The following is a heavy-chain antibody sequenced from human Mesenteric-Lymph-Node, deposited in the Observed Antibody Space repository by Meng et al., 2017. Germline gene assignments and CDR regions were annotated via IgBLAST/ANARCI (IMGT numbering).Heavy chain of an antibody. Sequence: GSLRLSCTVSGGSISSSSYYWGWIRQPPGKGLEWLGSIYYSGSTYYNTSLNSRVTISVDTSKNQFSLKLSSVTAADTAVYYCARGFPGYDILTGLNNFDYWGQGTLVTVSS. D-gene: IGHD3-9*01. CDR2: IYYSGST. CDR3: ARGFPGYDILTGLNNFDY. V-gene: IGHV4-39*07. CDR1: GGSISSSSYY. J-gene: IGHJ4*02.